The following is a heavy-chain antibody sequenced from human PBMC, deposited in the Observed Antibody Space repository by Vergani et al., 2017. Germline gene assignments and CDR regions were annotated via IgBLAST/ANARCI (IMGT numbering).Heavy chain of an antibody. CDR3: ARDARAGGDYVPHLFDY. J-gene: IGHJ4*02. CDR1: GFTFSSYA. Sequence: EVQLLESGGGLVQPGGSLRLSCAASGFTFSSYAMSWVRQAPGKGLEWVSAISGSGGSTYYADSGKGRFTISRDNSKNTLYLQMNSLRAEDTAVYYCARDARAGGDYVPHLFDYWGQGTLVTVSS. V-gene: IGHV3-23*01. CDR2: ISGSGGST. D-gene: IGHD4-17*01.